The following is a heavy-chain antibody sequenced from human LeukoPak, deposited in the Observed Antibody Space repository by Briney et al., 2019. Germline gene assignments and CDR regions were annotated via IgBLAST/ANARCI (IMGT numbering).Heavy chain of an antibody. J-gene: IGHJ6*02. CDR2: IWYDGSNK. CDR1: GFTFSSYG. D-gene: IGHD3-22*01. CDR3: ARDRQRGYYDSSGYYNYYYGMDV. Sequence: PGRSLRLSCAASGFTFSSYGMHWVRQAPGKGLEWVAVIWYDGSNKYYADSVKGRFTISRDNSKNTLYLQMNSLRAEDTAVYYCARDRQRGYYDSSGYYNYYYGMDVWGQGTTVTVSS. V-gene: IGHV3-33*01.